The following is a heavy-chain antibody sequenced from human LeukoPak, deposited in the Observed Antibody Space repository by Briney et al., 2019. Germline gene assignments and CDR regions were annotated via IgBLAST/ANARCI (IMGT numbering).Heavy chain of an antibody. V-gene: IGHV4-39*07. CDR3: ARQVPGYFDL. J-gene: IGHJ2*01. CDR1: GGSISSDDYY. Sequence: LETLSLSCSVSGGSISSDDYYWDWIRQPPGESPQWIGSIFYSGVTYYNPSLQSRVTISVDTSKNQFSLNLTSVTAADTAVYYCARQVPGYFDLWGRGTLVSVSS. CDR2: IFYSGVT.